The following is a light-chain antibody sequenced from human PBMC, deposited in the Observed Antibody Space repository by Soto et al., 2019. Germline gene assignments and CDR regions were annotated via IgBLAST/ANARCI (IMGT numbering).Light chain of an antibody. CDR3: QQYYDTLRT. Sequence: VMTQSPDSLAVSMGERATINCRSSQSVLFRSNNKNYLAWYQQKAGQPPKLLISWASSRESGVPDRFSDSGSGTEFTLTISSLQAEDVAVHYCQQYYDTLRTFGQRTKLE. CDR1: QSVLFRSNNKNY. V-gene: IGKV4-1*01. CDR2: WAS. J-gene: IGKJ1*01.